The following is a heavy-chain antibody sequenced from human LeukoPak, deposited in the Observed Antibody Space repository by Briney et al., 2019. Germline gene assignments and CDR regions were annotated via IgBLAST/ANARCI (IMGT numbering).Heavy chain of an antibody. D-gene: IGHD3-10*01. Sequence: ASVKVSCKASGYTFTSYDINWVRQATGQGLEWMGWMNPNSGNTGYAQKFQGRVTITRNTSISTAYMELSSLRSEDTAVYYCARGRSEELWVTYYYYYMDVWGKGTTVTVSS. CDR3: ARGRSEELWVTYYYYYMDV. J-gene: IGHJ6*03. V-gene: IGHV1-8*03. CDR2: MNPNSGNT. CDR1: GYTFTSYD.